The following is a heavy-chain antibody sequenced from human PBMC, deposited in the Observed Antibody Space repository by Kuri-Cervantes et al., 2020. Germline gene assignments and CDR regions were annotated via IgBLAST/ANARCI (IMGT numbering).Heavy chain of an antibody. CDR3: ARSEMVAATLLDY. J-gene: IGHJ4*02. CDR1: GGTFSSYA. Sequence: SVKVSCKASGGTFSSYAISWVRQAPGQGLEWMGGIIPIFGTANYAQKFQGRVTITADKSTSTVYMELSSLRSEDTAVYYCARSEMVAATLLDYWGQGTLVTVSS. CDR2: IIPIFGTA. V-gene: IGHV1-69*06. D-gene: IGHD2-15*01.